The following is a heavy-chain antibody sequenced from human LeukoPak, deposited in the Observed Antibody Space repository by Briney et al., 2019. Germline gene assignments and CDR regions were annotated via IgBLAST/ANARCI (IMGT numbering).Heavy chain of an antibody. CDR3: ARNDCSGGSCYSGGFDY. J-gene: IGHJ4*02. CDR2: IYYSGST. CDR1: GGSISSYH. D-gene: IGHD2-15*01. Sequence: SETLSLTCTVSGGSISSYHGSWIRQPPGKGLEWIGYIYYSGSTNHNPSLKSRVTISVDTPKNQFSLKLSCVTAADTAVYYCARNDCSGGSCYSGGFDYWGQGTLVTVSS. V-gene: IGHV4-59*01.